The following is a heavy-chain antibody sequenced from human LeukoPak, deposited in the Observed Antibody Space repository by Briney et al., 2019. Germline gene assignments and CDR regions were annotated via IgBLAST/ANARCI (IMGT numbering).Heavy chain of an antibody. CDR2: INPNSGGT. Sequence: ASVKVSCKASGYTFTGYYMHWVRRAPGQGLEWMGRINPNSGGTNYAQKFQGRVTMTRDTSISTAYMELSRLRSDDTAVYYCASPFGVVTAFDYWGQGTLVTVSS. CDR1: GYTFTGYY. V-gene: IGHV1-2*06. CDR3: ASPFGVVTAFDY. D-gene: IGHD3-3*01. J-gene: IGHJ4*02.